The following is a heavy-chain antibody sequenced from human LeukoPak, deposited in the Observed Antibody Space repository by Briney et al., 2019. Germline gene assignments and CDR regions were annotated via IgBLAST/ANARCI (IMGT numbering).Heavy chain of an antibody. CDR2: ISYDGSNK. V-gene: IGHV3-30-3*01. Sequence: GGSLRLSCAASGFTFSSYAMHWVRQAPGKGLEWVAVISYDGSNKYYADSVKGRFTISRDNSKNTLYLQMNSLRAEDTAVYYCAREGKLWYSLDYWGQGTLVTVSS. CDR3: AREGKLWYSLDY. D-gene: IGHD5-18*01. CDR1: GFTFSSYA. J-gene: IGHJ4*02.